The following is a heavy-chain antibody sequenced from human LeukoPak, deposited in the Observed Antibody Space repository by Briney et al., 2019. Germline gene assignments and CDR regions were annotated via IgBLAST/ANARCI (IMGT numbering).Heavy chain of an antibody. V-gene: IGHV3-48*01. J-gene: IGHJ4*02. D-gene: IGHD6-6*01. CDR3: ARDQKYSSSSGTGY. CDR2: ISSSSGTI. CDR1: GFTFSSYS. Sequence: GGSLRLSCAASGFTFSSYSMNWVRQAPGRGLEWVSYISSSSGTIYYADSVKGRFTISRDSAKNSLYLQMNSLRAEDTAVYYCARDQKYSSSSGTGYWGQGTLVTVSS.